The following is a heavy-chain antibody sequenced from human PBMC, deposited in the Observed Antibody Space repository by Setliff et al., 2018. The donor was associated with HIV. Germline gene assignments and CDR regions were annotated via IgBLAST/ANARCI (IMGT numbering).Heavy chain of an antibody. Sequence: TSATLSLTCTVSGGTISSYYWSWIRQPPGKGLEWIGYIYYSGSTNYNPSLKSRVTISVDTSKNQFSLKLSSVTAADTAVYYCARGVGEYYNFWSGYPAWYFDLWGRGTLVTVSS. CDR1: GGTISSYY. CDR2: IYYSGST. V-gene: IGHV4-59*01. D-gene: IGHD3-3*01. J-gene: IGHJ2*01. CDR3: ARGVGEYYNFWSGYPAWYFDL.